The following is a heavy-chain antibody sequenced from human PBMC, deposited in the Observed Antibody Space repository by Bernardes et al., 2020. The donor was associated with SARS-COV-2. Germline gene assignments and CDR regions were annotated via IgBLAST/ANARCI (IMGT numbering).Heavy chain of an antibody. CDR3: TRLGAAFDI. D-gene: IGHD3-10*01. V-gene: IGHV3-73*01. J-gene: IGHJ3*02. Sequence: GGSLRLSCAASGFTFSGSAMHWVRQASGKGLEWVGRIRSKANSYATAYAASVKGRFTISRDDSKNTAYLQMNSLKTEDTAVYYCTRLGAAFDIWGQGTMVTVSS. CDR1: GFTFSGSA. CDR2: IRSKANSYAT.